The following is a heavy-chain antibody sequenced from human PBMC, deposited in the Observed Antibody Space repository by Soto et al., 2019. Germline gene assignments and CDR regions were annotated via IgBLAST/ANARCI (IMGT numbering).Heavy chain of an antibody. Sequence: GESLKISCAASGFTFSSYAMSWVRQAPGKGLEWVSAISGSGGSTYYADSVKGRFTISRDNSKNTLYLQMNSLRAEDTAVYYCAKVGAATYLYYFDYWGQGTLVTVSS. V-gene: IGHV3-23*01. CDR3: AKVGAATYLYYFDY. CDR1: GFTFSSYA. CDR2: ISGSGGST. D-gene: IGHD6-13*01. J-gene: IGHJ4*02.